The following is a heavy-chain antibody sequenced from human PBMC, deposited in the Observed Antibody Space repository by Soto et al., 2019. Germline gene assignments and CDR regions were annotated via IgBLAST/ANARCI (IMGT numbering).Heavy chain of an antibody. J-gene: IGHJ4*02. Sequence: PGGSLRLSCAAFGFSFNSAWMNWVRQIPEKGLEWVGRIKSNTDGGTTDYAAPVKGRFTISRDDSKNTVYLQLNSLQTEDTAVYYCTVPPGYWGRGTLVTVSS. V-gene: IGHV3-15*07. CDR1: GFSFNSAW. CDR2: IKSNTDGGTT. CDR3: TVPPGY.